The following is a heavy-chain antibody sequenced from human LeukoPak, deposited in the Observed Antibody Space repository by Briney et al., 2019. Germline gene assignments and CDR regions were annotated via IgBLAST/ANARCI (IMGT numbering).Heavy chain of an antibody. D-gene: IGHD6-13*01. Sequence: GGSLRLSCAASGFTFINAWMTWVRQAPGKGLEWVGRIKSKTDGGTTDYAAPVKGRFTISRDDSKNTLYLQMNSLKTEDTAVYYCTTAPGIAADGMATFDYWGQGPQVTVSS. J-gene: IGHJ4*02. CDR1: GFTFINAW. CDR2: IKSKTDGGTT. V-gene: IGHV3-15*01. CDR3: TTAPGIAADGMATFDY.